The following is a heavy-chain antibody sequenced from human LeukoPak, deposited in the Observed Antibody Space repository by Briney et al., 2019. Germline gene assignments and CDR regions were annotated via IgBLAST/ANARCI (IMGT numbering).Heavy chain of an antibody. CDR2: INPNSGGT. Sequence: ASVKVSCKASGYTFTGYYMHWVRQAPGQGLEWMGWINPNSGGTNYAQKFQGRVTMTRDTSISTAYMELSRLRSDDTAVYYCARDVGITVADSFDPWGQGTLVTVSS. D-gene: IGHD6-19*01. V-gene: IGHV1-2*02. CDR1: GYTFTGYY. J-gene: IGHJ5*02. CDR3: ARDVGITVADSFDP.